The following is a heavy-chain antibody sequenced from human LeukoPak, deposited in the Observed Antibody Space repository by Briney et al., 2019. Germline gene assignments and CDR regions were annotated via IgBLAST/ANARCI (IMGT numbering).Heavy chain of an antibody. CDR1: GGSFSGYY. D-gene: IGHD5-24*01. CDR3: ARDNSVRDEAWWFNP. J-gene: IGHJ5*02. V-gene: IGHV4-34*01. Sequence: PSETLSLTCAVYGGSFSGYYWSWIRQPPGKGLEWIGEINHSGSTNYNPSLKSRVPISVDTSKNQFSLKLSSVTAADTAVYYCARDNSVRDEAWWFNPWGQGTLVTVSS. CDR2: INHSGST.